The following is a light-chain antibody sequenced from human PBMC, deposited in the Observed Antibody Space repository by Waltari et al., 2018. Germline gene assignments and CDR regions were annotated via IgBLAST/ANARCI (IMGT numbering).Light chain of an antibody. CDR1: RLAKNY. CDR3: QSLDGTTIV. V-gene: IGLV3-1*01. CDR2: QEN. J-gene: IGLJ2*01. Sequence: SSQLTQPPSVSVSPGQTATITCSGERLAKNYAFLYQQRPGQSTLLVIYQENKRPSGIPERFSVSGSGNTATLTISGTQVIDEADYYCQSLDGTTIVFGGRTKLTVL.